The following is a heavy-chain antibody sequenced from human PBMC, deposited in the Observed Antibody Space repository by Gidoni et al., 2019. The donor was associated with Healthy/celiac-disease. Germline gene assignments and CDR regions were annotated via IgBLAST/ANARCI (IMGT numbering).Heavy chain of an antibody. J-gene: IGHJ5*02. CDR2: IKQDGSEK. CDR3: ARLWRSWGPEWFDP. V-gene: IGHV3-7*01. Sequence: EVQLVESGGGLVQPGGSLRLSGAASGFTFSSYWMSWVRQAPGKGLEWVANIKQDGSEKYYVDSVKGRFTISRDNAKNSLYLQINSLRAEDTAVYYCARLWRSWGPEWFDPWGQGTLVTVSS. CDR1: GFTFSSYW. D-gene: IGHD3-3*01.